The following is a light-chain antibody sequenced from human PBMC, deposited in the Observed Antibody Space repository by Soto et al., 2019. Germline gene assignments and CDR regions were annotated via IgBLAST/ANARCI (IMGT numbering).Light chain of an antibody. CDR2: DAS. CDR1: QSVSNNY. Sequence: EIVLTQSPGTLSLSPGERATLSCRASQSVSNNYLAWYQQKPGLAPRLLIYDASSRATGIPDRFSGSGSGTDSTPTISRLEPEDFAVYYCQQYGSSPRTFGQGTKVDIK. J-gene: IGKJ1*01. CDR3: QQYGSSPRT. V-gene: IGKV3D-20*01.